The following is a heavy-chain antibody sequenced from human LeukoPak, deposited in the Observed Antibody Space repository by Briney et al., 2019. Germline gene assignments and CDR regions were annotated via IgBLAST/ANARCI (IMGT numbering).Heavy chain of an antibody. Sequence: GGSLRLSCAASGFTFNNYWMHWVRQTPGEGLVWVSHIDPSGGSTNYAESVKGRFTISRDNAKNTLYLQMNSLRAEDTAVYYCAKNRRAPMATYYFDYWGQGPWSPSPQ. D-gene: IGHD3-10*01. J-gene: IGHJ4*02. V-gene: IGHV3-74*01. CDR2: IDPSGGST. CDR1: GFTFNNYW. CDR3: AKNRRAPMATYYFDY.